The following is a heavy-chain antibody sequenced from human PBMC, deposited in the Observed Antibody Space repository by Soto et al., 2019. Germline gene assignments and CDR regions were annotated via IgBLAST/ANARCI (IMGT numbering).Heavy chain of an antibody. CDR3: ARVPPWDYYGSGVFNWFDP. CDR2: ISAYNGNT. CDR1: GYTFTSYG. Sequence: GASVKVSCKASGYTFTSYGISWVRQAPGQGLEWMGWISAYNGNTNYAQKLQGRVTMTTDTSTSTAYMELRSLRSDDTAVYYCARVPPWDYYGSGVFNWFDPWGQGTLVTVSS. V-gene: IGHV1-18*01. J-gene: IGHJ5*02. D-gene: IGHD3-10*01.